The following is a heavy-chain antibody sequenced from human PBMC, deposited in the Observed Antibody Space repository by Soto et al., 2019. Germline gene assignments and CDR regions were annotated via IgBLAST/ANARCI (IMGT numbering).Heavy chain of an antibody. CDR1: GFTFNTYG. V-gene: IGHV3-23*01. CDR2: VSGSGGGT. D-gene: IGHD2-21*02. Sequence: LRLSCAASGFTFNTYGMTWVRQAPVKVLEWVSTVSGSGGGTYYADSVKGRFTISRVNSKNTMYLQMSNLRAEDTAVYFCARIGPYCGGDCYPDFDFWGLGTPVTVSS. J-gene: IGHJ4*02. CDR3: ARIGPYCGGDCYPDFDF.